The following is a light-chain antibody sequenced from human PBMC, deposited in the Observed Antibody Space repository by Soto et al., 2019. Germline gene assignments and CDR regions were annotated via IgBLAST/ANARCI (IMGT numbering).Light chain of an antibody. Sequence: QSVLTQPPSASGSPGQSVTISCTGTSSDVGGYNYVSWYQQYPGKAPKLMIYEVSQRPSGVPDRFSDSKSGNTASLTVSGLQAEDEADYYCTSYAGSNNYVFGTGTKVTVL. J-gene: IGLJ1*01. CDR3: TSYAGSNNYV. V-gene: IGLV2-8*01. CDR2: EVS. CDR1: SSDVGGYNY.